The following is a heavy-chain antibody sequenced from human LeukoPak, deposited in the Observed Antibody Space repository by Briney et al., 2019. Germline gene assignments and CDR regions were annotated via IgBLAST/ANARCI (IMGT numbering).Heavy chain of an antibody. CDR1: GYTFTGYY. V-gene: IGHV1-2*02. J-gene: IGHJ5*02. CDR3: ARETGYCSSTSCYSRYNWFDP. Sequence: ASVKASCKASGYTFTGYYMHWVRQAPGQGLEWMGWINPNSGGTNYAQKFQGRVTMTRDTSISTAYMELSRLRSDDTAVYYCARETGYCSSTSCYSRYNWFDPWGQGTLVTVSS. CDR2: INPNSGGT. D-gene: IGHD2-2*01.